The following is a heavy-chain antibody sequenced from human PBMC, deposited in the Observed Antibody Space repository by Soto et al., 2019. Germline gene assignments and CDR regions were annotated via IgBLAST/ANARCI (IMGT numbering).Heavy chain of an antibody. CDR3: ARDHKGGYYYYGMDV. CDR2: ISSSGSTI. Sequence: GGSLRLSCAASGFTFSSYEMNWVRQAPGKGLEWVSYISSSGSTIYYADSVKGRFTISRDNAKNSLYLQMNSLRAEDTAVYYCARDHKGGYYYYGMDVWGQGTTVTSP. J-gene: IGHJ6*02. CDR1: GFTFSSYE. V-gene: IGHV3-48*03.